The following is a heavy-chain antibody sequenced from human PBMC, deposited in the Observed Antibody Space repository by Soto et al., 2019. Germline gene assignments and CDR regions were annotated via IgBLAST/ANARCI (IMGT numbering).Heavy chain of an antibody. CDR3: AKDLRFGTPPFDY. CDR2: IKSKTDGGTT. Sequence: GGSLRLSCAASGFTFSNAWMNWVRQAPGKGLEWVGRIKSKTDGGTTDYAAPVKGRFTISRDDSKNTLYLQMNSLRAEDTAVYYCAKDLRFGTPPFDYWGQGTLVTVSS. V-gene: IGHV3-15*07. CDR1: GFTFSNAW. J-gene: IGHJ4*02. D-gene: IGHD3-10*01.